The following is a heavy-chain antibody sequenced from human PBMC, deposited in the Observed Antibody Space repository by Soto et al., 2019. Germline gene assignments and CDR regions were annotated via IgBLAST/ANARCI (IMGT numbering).Heavy chain of an antibody. J-gene: IGHJ6*02. V-gene: IGHV3-23*01. CDR3: AKTNQNQYYYYYGMDV. Sequence: GGSLRLSCAASGFTFSSYAMSWVRQAPGKGLEWVSAISGSGGSTYYADSVKGRFTISRDNSKNTLYLQMNSLRAEDTAVYYCAKTNQNQYYYYYGMDVWGQGTTVTVSS. CDR2: ISGSGGST. D-gene: IGHD2-2*01. CDR1: GFTFSSYA.